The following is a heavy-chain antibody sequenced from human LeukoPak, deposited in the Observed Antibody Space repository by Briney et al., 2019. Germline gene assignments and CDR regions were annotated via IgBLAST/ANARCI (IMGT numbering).Heavy chain of an antibody. J-gene: IGHJ4*02. V-gene: IGHV3-23*01. CDR1: GFTFSSYA. CDR2: IRDSGSST. Sequence: GGSLRLSCAASGFTFSSYAMSWVRQAPGKGLEWVSAIRDSGSSTHYADSVKGRFTTSRDNSKNTLFLQMNSLRAEDTAIYYCAKYGPQDSGSSHFDYWGQGALVTASS. CDR3: AKYGPQDSGSSHFDY. D-gene: IGHD1-26*01.